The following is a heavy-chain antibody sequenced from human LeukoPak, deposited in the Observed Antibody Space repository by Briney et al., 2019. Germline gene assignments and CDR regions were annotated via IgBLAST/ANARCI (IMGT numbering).Heavy chain of an antibody. D-gene: IGHD3-22*01. CDR2: IIPILGIA. V-gene: IGHV1-69*04. CDR1: GGTFSSYT. Sequence: ASVKVSCKASGGTFSSYTISWVRQAPGQGLEWMGRIIPILGIANYAQKFQGRVTITADKSTSTAYMELSSLRSEDTAVYYCARDIGSLPYYYDSSGPNGGYWGQGTLVTVSS. J-gene: IGHJ4*02. CDR3: ARDIGSLPYYYDSSGPNGGY.